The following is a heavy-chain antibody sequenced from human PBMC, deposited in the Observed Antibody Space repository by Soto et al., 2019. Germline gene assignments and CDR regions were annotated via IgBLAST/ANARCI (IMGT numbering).Heavy chain of an antibody. J-gene: IGHJ6*02. V-gene: IGHV4-38-2*02. Sequence: PSETLSLTFAVSGYSISSGYYWGWIRPPPGKGLEWIGSIYHSGSTYYNPSLKSRVTISVDTSKNQFSLKLSSVTAADTAVYYCARDRVGATLYYYYGMDVWGQGTTVTVSS. CDR1: GYSISSGYY. CDR2: IYHSGST. CDR3: ARDRVGATLYYYYGMDV. D-gene: IGHD1-26*01.